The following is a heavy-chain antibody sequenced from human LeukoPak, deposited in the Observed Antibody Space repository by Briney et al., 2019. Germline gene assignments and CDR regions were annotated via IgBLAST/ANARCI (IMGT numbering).Heavy chain of an antibody. D-gene: IGHD1-26*01. CDR1: GFTFSSYA. CDR2: ISYDGSNK. J-gene: IGHJ3*02. CDR3: ARSGRGGAFDI. Sequence: GGSLRLSCAASGFTFSSYAMHWVRQAPGKGLEWVAVISYDGSNKYYADSVKGRFTISRDNAKNSLYLQMNSLRAEDTAVYYCARSGRGGAFDIWGQGTMVTVSS. V-gene: IGHV3-30*04.